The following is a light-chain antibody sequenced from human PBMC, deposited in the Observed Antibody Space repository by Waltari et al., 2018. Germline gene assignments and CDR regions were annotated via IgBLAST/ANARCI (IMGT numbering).Light chain of an antibody. V-gene: IGKV1-17*01. J-gene: IGKJ1*01. CDR2: YTY. CDR3: QQHNALPWT. CDR1: QGINNN. Sequence: DIQMTQSPSSLSASVGDRVTITCRTSQGINNNLNWYQQKPGKAPRLLIYYTYRLESGVPSRFSGSGSGTEFTLIISSLQPDDFATYYCQQHNALPWTFGQGTKVEIK.